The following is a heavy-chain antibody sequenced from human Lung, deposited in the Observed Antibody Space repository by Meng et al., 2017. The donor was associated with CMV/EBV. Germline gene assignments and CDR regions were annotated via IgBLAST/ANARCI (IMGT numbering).Heavy chain of an antibody. CDR3: AKQSIAARSDY. V-gene: IGHV4-39*01. CDR1: GGSISSSSYY. Sequence: SXTLSLTCTVSGGSISSSSYYWGWIRQPPGKGLEWIGSIYYSGSTYYNPSLKSRVTISVDTSKNQFSLKLSSVTAADTAVYYCAKQSIAARSDYWGQGTLVTVSS. D-gene: IGHD6-6*01. J-gene: IGHJ4*02. CDR2: IYYSGST.